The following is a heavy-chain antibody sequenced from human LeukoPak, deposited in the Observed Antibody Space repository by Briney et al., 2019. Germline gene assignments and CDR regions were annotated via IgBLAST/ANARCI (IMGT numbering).Heavy chain of an antibody. Sequence: GGSLRLSCAASGFTFTSYAMSWVRQAPGKGLEWVSAISDSGGSTYYADSVKGRFTISRDNSKNTLYLQMNSLRAEDTAVYYCAKPLWAYYFDYWGQGTLVTVSP. J-gene: IGHJ4*02. V-gene: IGHV3-23*01. CDR3: AKPLWAYYFDY. CDR1: GFTFTSYA. CDR2: ISDSGGST. D-gene: IGHD3-16*01.